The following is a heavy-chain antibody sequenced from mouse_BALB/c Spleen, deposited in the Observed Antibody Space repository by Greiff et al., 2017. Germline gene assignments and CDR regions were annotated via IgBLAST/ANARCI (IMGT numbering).Heavy chain of an antibody. CDR3: ARHEVVEGYWCFDD. CDR2: FYAGGGSI. D-gene: IGHD1-1*01. J-gene: IGHJ1*01. V-gene: IGHV1-62-2*01. Sequence: QVQLKQSGAELVKPGASVKLSCTASGYTFTEYIIHWVQQRPGQGLEWIGWFYAGGGSIKYNEKFKDKATLTADKSSSTVYMELSRLTTEDSAVYICARHEVVEGYWCFDDWGEGTPVTVSS. CDR1: GYTFTEYI.